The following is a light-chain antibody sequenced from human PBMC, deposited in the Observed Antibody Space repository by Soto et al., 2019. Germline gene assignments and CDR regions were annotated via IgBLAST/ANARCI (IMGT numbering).Light chain of an antibody. CDR3: QQYGSSPPVT. CDR1: QSVSSSY. Sequence: EIVLTQSPGTLSLSPGERATLSCRASQSVSSSYLAWYQQKPGQAPRLLIYGASGRATAIPDRFSGSVSGTDFTLTISRLEPEDFAVYYCQQYGSSPPVTFSQGTRLEIK. V-gene: IGKV3-20*01. CDR2: GAS. J-gene: IGKJ5*01.